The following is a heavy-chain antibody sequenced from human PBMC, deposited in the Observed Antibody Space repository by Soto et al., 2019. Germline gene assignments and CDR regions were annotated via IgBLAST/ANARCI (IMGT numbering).Heavy chain of an antibody. D-gene: IGHD3-9*01. J-gene: IGHJ4*02. V-gene: IGHV5-51*01. CDR3: ARHATYYDILTVYYFGY. Sequence: PGESLKISCKGSGYSFTSYWIAWVRQMPGKGLEWMGIISPGDSDTKYSQSFQGQVTISADKSISTAFLQWNSLKASDTAMYYCARHATYYDILTVYYFGYWGQGTPVTVSS. CDR2: ISPGDSDT. CDR1: GYSFTSYW.